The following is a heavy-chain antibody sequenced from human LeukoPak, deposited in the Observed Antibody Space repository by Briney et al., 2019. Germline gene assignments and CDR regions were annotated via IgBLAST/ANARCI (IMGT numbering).Heavy chain of an antibody. Sequence: SGGSLRLSCAASGFTFSSYSMNWVRQAPGKGLEWVSSTSSSSYIYHADSVKGRFTISRDNAKNSLYLQMNSLRAEDTAVYYCARPEGYWGQGTLVTVSS. CDR3: ARPEGY. J-gene: IGHJ4*02. D-gene: IGHD1-14*01. V-gene: IGHV3-21*01. CDR1: GFTFSSYS. CDR2: TSSSSYI.